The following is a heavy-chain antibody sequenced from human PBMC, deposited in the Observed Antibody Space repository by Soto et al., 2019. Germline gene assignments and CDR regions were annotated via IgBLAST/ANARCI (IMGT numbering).Heavy chain of an antibody. CDR2: FDPEDGET. CDR3: ATDGFDSSGYYWYYFDY. CDR1: GYTLTELS. Sequence: ASVKVSCKVSGYTLTELSMHWVRQAPGKGLEWMGGFDPEDGETIYAQKFQGRVTMTEDTSTDTAYMELSSLRSEDTAVYYCATDGFDSSGYYWYYFDYWGQGTLVTVS. D-gene: IGHD3-22*01. J-gene: IGHJ4*02. V-gene: IGHV1-24*01.